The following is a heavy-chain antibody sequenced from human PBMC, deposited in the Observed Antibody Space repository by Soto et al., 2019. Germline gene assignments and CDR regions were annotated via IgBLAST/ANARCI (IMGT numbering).Heavy chain of an antibody. Sequence: EVQLVESGGGLVQPGGSLRLSCAASGFTVSSNFMSWFRQPPGKGLEWISVIGTTDGTYYAGSVKGRFTISTDNFKNTLYRQLNSLRAEDTAVYFCARDPPGLGSYSYDHWGQGTLVTVSS. V-gene: IGHV3-66*01. CDR1: GFTVSSNF. CDR3: ARDPPGLGSYSYDH. J-gene: IGHJ4*02. CDR2: IGTTDGT. D-gene: IGHD3-10*01.